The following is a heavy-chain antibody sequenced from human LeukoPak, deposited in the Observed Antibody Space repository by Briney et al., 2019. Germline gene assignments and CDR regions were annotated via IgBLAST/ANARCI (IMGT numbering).Heavy chain of an antibody. V-gene: IGHV1-18*01. Sequence: SVKFSSKAPGYTSTSYGFSWVRQAPGQGLEWMGCISTYNGNTNYAQKLQGRVTMTTDTSTSTAYMELRNLRSDDTAMYYCARGGGSGWYYDNDALDIWGQGTMVTVSA. CDR2: ISTYNGNT. J-gene: IGHJ3*02. CDR1: GYTSTSYG. D-gene: IGHD6-19*01. CDR3: ARGGGSGWYYDNDALDI.